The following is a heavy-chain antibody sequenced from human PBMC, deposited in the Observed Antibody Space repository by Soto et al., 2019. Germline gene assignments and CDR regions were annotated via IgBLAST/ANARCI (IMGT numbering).Heavy chain of an antibody. D-gene: IGHD3-10*01. V-gene: IGHV3-53*01. J-gene: IGHJ4*02. CDR1: GFTVSNNY. Sequence: EVQLVESGGGLIQPGGSLRLSCAVSGFTVSNNYMSWVRQAPGKGLEGVSVIYSGGYTAYGDSVKGRFTISRDNSKNTIISQMNGRGPAATAVFYGGAPPGGGGYWGQGTLVTVSS. CDR3: GAPPGGGGY. CDR2: IYSGGYT.